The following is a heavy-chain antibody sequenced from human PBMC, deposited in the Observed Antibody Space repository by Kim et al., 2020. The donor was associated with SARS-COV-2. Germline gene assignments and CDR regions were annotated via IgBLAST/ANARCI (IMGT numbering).Heavy chain of an antibody. CDR2: IYYTGST. V-gene: IGHV4-59*01. Sequence: SETLSLTCTVSGGSISNYYWTWIRQYPGKGLEWIGYIYYTGSTNYNPSLNSRVTISLDTSKKQISLKLSSVTAADTAVYYCARVRNGLDSWGQGTLVTVS. D-gene: IGHD2-8*01. CDR1: GGSISNYY. CDR3: ARVRNGLDS. J-gene: IGHJ4*02.